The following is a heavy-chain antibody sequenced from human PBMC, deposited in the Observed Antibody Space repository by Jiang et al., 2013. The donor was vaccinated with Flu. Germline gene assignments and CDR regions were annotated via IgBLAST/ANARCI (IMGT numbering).Heavy chain of an antibody. CDR2: IYPGDSDT. Sequence: VQLVESGAEVKKPGESQKISCQGSGYSFNNYWIGWVRQMPGKGLEWMGIIYPGDSDTKYSPSFQGQVTISADKSISTAYLQWSSLKASDTAMYYCARRKDTMMRGVLDAFDIWAKGQWSPSLQ. CDR1: GYSFNNYW. V-gene: IGHV5-51*01. CDR3: ARRKDTMMRGVLDAFDI. D-gene: IGHD3-10*01. J-gene: IGHJ3*02.